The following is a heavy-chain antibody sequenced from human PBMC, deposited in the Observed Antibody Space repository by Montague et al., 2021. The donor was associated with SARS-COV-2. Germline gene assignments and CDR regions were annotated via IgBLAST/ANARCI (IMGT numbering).Heavy chain of an antibody. CDR3: ARLARGEYYELCGGGNDYSYYYYGMDV. V-gene: IGHV4-59*08. J-gene: IGHJ6*02. D-gene: IGHD3-3*01. CDR2: IYYSGST. CDR1: GGSISSYY. Sequence: SETLSLTCTVSGGSISSYYWSWIRQPPGKGLEWIGYIYYSGSTNYNPSLKSRVTISVDTSKNQFSLKLSSVTAADTAVYYCARLARGEYYELCGGGNDYSYYYYGMDVWGQGTTVPVSS.